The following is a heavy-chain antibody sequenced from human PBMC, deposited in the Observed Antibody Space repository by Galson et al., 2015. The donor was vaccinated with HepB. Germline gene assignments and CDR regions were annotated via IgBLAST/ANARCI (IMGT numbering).Heavy chain of an antibody. J-gene: IGHJ6*03. D-gene: IGHD2-2*01. CDR3: ARGRDCSSTSCYRFGPYYYYYMDV. V-gene: IGHV1-69*13. Sequence: SVKVSCKASGGTFSSYAVSWVRQAPGQGLEWMGGIIPMFDTVEKAQKFQGRVRITADESTGTAYMELSSLRSEDTAVYYCARGRDCSSTSCYRFGPYYYYYMDVWGKGTTVTVSS. CDR2: IIPMFDTV. CDR1: GGTFSSYA.